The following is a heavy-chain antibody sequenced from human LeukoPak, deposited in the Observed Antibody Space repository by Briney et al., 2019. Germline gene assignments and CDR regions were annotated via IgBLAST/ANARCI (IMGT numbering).Heavy chain of an antibody. V-gene: IGHV4-30-4*02. D-gene: IGHD6-6*01. CDR3: ARAWGSSANWFDP. Sequence: SETLSLTCTVSGGSISSGDYYWSWIRQPPGKGLEWIGYIYYSGSTYYNPSLKSRVTISVDTSKNQFSLKLSSVTAADTAVYYCARAWGSSANWFDPWGQGTLVTVSS. J-gene: IGHJ5*02. CDR2: IYYSGST. CDR1: GGSISSGDYY.